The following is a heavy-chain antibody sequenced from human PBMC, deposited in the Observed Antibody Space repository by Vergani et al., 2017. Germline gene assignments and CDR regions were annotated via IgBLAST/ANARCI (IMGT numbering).Heavy chain of an antibody. CDR2: ITGSGGST. Sequence: EVQLLESGGGLVQPGGSLRLSCAASGFAFSNYAMSWVRQAPGKGLEWVSAITGSGGSTYYADSVKGRFTISRDNSKNTLYLQMNSLRAEDTAVYYCAKVSRDGYNLYQFDYWGQGTLVTVSS. D-gene: IGHD5-24*01. CDR3: AKVSRDGYNLYQFDY. J-gene: IGHJ4*02. CDR1: GFAFSNYA. V-gene: IGHV3-23*01.